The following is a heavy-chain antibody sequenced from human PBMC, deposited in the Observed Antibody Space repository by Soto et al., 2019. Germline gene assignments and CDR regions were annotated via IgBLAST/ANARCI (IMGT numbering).Heavy chain of an antibody. Sequence: ASVKVSCKASGGTFSSYSISWVRQAPGQGLEWMGGIIPIFGTANYAQKFQGRVTITADESTSTAYMELSSLRSEDTAVYYCAKAGGYDILTGSRNRFDPWGQGTLVTVSS. CDR3: AKAGGYDILTGSRNRFDP. CDR1: GGTFSSYS. CDR2: IIPIFGTA. D-gene: IGHD3-9*01. V-gene: IGHV1-69*13. J-gene: IGHJ5*02.